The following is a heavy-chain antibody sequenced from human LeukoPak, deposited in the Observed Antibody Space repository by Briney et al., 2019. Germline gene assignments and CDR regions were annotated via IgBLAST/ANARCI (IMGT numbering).Heavy chain of an antibody. Sequence: GGSLRLSCAASGFTFSSYGMHWVRQAPGKGLEWVAFIRYDGSNKYYVDSVKGRFAISRDNSKNTLYLQMNSLRAEDTAVYYCAKDGDYYDSSGNNYFDYWGQGTLVTVSS. CDR1: GFTFSSYG. CDR3: AKDGDYYDSSGNNYFDY. D-gene: IGHD3-22*01. CDR2: IRYDGSNK. V-gene: IGHV3-30*02. J-gene: IGHJ4*02.